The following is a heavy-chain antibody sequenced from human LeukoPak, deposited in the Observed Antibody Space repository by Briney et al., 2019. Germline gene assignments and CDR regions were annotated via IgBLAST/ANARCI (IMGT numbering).Heavy chain of an antibody. J-gene: IGHJ4*02. V-gene: IGHV3-23*01. Sequence: GGSLRLSCAAPGFSFTNYVMSWVRRAPARALEWVSSIRGGGETCYADSVKGRFTLSRDDSRNTVYLQMNNLRGEDPGIYYCAKANWVSNADAVWWGQGTVVTVSS. CDR3: AKANWVSNADAVW. D-gene: IGHD1-1*01. CDR2: IRGGGET. CDR1: GFSFTNYV.